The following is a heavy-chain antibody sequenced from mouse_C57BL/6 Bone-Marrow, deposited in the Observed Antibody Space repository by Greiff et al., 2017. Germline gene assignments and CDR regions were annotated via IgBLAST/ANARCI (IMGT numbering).Heavy chain of an antibody. D-gene: IGHD1-1*01. CDR3: ARYTSSRFYAMDY. CDR1: GFTFTDYY. V-gene: IGHV7-3*01. J-gene: IGHJ4*01. Sequence: EVQGVESGGGLVQPGGSLSLSCAASGFTFTDYYMSWVRQPPGKALEWLGFIRNKANGYTTEYSASVKGRFTISRDNSQSILYLQMNALRAEDSATYYCARYTSSRFYAMDYWGQGTTVTVSS. CDR2: IRNKANGYTT.